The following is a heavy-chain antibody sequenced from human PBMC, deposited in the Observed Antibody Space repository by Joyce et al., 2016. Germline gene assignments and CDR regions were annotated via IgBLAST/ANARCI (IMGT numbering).Heavy chain of an antibody. Sequence: QVQLRESGPGLVNPSGTLSLTCGVSGASLSIAAWWTWVRQPPGKGREWIGEISRSGRTNYNMSLESRVTVSMDMSKNQFSLSLTSVTAADTAIYYCAGRPRPDWFPLWCQGTMVTVSS. CDR1: GASLSIAAW. D-gene: IGHD3/OR15-3a*01. J-gene: IGHJ3*01. CDR2: ISRSGRT. CDR3: AGRPRPDWFPL. V-gene: IGHV4-4*02.